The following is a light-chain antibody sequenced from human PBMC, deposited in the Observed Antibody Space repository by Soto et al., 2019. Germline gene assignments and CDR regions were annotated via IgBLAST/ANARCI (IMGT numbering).Light chain of an antibody. J-gene: IGKJ4*01. CDR2: CAS. Sequence: DIVMTQSPDSLAVSLGERATINCKSIPSILYSSNNKNYLAWYQQKPGQPPKLLIYCASNRESGVPDRFSGSGSGTDFTLSVSSLHDEDVAVYYCQQYYSPPLTFGGGTKVAVK. V-gene: IGKV4-1*01. CDR3: QQYYSPPLT. CDR1: PSILYSSNNKNY.